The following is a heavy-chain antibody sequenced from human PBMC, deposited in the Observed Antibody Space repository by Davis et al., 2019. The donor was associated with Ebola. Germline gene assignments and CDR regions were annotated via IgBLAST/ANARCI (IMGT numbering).Heavy chain of an antibody. J-gene: IGHJ6*02. CDR1: GFGFGSDW. CDR3: ARDLKVVPFAIYYYYGLDV. CDR2: IKRDESEK. V-gene: IGHV3-7*01. D-gene: IGHD2-2*01. Sequence: PGGSLSLSCEASGFGFGSDWMSWVRQAPGNGLEWVANIKRDESEKYYVESVRVRFTISRDNAKHSLYLQMNNLRAEDTGVYYCARDLKVVPFAIYYYYGLDVWGQGTTVTVSS.